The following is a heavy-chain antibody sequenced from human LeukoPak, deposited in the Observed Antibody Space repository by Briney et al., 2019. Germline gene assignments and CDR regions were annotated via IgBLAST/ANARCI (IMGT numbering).Heavy chain of an antibody. CDR2: MYYSGST. V-gene: IGHV4-39*07. CDR1: GGSISGSSSY. J-gene: IGHJ6*03. D-gene: IGHD3-16*01. CDR3: ARDSPPPSHPWGYYYYMDV. Sequence: SETLSLTCTVSGGSISGSSSYWGWIRQPPGKGLEWIGSMYYSGSTYYNPSLPSRVTISVDTSKNQFSLKLSSVTAADTAVYYCARDSPPPSHPWGYYYYMDVWGKGTTVTVSS.